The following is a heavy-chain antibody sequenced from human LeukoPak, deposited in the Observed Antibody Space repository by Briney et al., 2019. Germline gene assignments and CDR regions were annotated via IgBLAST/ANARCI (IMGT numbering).Heavy chain of an antibody. V-gene: IGHV3-49*04. CDR1: GFTFRDYG. J-gene: IGHJ3*02. Sequence: GWSLRLSCTGSGFTFRDYGMSWVRQAPGKGLEWVGFIRSKAYGGTTEYAASVKGIFTISRHDSQSIAYPQMNSLNTDDTAVYYCTRLSLVVVRDAFDIWGQGTMVTVSS. D-gene: IGHD3-22*01. CDR2: IRSKAYGGTT. CDR3: TRLSLVVVRDAFDI.